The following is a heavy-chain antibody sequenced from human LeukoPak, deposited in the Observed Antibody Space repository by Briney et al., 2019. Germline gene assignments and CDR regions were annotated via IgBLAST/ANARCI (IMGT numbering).Heavy chain of an antibody. CDR2: INPSGGST. V-gene: IGHV1-46*01. Sequence: ASVKVSCKASGYTFTSYDINWVRQAPGQGLEWMGIINPSGGSTSYAQKFQGRVTMTRDMSTSTVYMELSSLRSEDTAVYYCARDHGNWNYVSWGSANWFDPWGQGTLVTVSS. CDR3: ARDHGNWNYVSWGSANWFDP. D-gene: IGHD1-7*01. J-gene: IGHJ5*02. CDR1: GYTFTSYD.